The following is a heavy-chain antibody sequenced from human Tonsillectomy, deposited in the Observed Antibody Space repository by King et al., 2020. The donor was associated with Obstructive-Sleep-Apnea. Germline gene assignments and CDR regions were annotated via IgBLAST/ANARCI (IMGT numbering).Heavy chain of an antibody. V-gene: IGHV3-30*01. Sequence: VQLVESGGGVVQPGRSLRISCAASEFTFSDYTRNWVRQAPGKGREGVAGISYDGNTEYYADSGNGRFTISRDNSKNTLYLQMNTLRAEDTALYYCAREIRSRNSYWGQGTLVTVSS. D-gene: IGHD3-3*02. CDR2: ISYDGNTE. CDR3: AREIRSRNSY. CDR1: EFTFSDYT. J-gene: IGHJ4*02.